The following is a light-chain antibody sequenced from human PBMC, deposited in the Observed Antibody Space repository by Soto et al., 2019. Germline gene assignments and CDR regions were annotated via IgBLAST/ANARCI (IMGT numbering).Light chain of an antibody. Sequence: EIVLTQSPGNLSLSPGEGATLSCRASQNVDSNYLAWYQQKPGQASRIILFGASGRATGIPDRFSGSGSGTEFTLTISSLQSEDFAVYYCQQYNNWPPATFGQGTKVDIK. CDR3: QQYNNWPPAT. V-gene: IGKV3-20*01. CDR2: GAS. CDR1: QNVDSNY. J-gene: IGKJ1*01.